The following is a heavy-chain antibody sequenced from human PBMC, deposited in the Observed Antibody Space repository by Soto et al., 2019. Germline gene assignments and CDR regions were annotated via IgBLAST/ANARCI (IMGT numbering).Heavy chain of an antibody. J-gene: IGHJ3*02. CDR1: GFTFSSYG. V-gene: IGHV3-30*18. CDR3: AKDLGHGGRGAFEI. Sequence: QVQLVESGGGVVQPGRSLRLSCAASGFTFSSYGMHWVRQAPGKGLEWVALISYDGSNKYYADSVKGRFTISRDNSKNALYLQMNSLRTEDTAVYDGAKDLGHGGRGAFEIWGQGTMVTVSS. CDR2: ISYDGSNK. D-gene: IGHD7-27*01.